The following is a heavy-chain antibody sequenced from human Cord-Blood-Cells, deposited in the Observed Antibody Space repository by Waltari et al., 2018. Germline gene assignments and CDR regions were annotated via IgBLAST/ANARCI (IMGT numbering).Heavy chain of an antibody. J-gene: IGHJ1*01. Sequence: QVQLVQSGAEVKKPGASVKVSCKASGYTFTGYYMHWVRQAPGQGLEWMGWINPTSGGTNYAQKFQGWGTMTRDTAISTAYMELSRLRSDDTAVYYCARGPIAAAGTEYFQHWGQGTLVTVSS. CDR1: GYTFTGYY. CDR3: ARGPIAAAGTEYFQH. CDR2: INPTSGGT. V-gene: IGHV1-2*04. D-gene: IGHD6-13*01.